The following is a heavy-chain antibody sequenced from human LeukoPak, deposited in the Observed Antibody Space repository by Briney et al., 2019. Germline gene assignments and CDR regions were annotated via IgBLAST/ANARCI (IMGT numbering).Heavy chain of an antibody. D-gene: IGHD3-22*01. CDR1: GGSISSSSYY. CDR2: IYYSGST. J-gene: IGHJ4*02. CDR3: ARGRSIYYYDSSGYQKSGYFDY. Sequence: SETLSLTCTVSGGSISSSSYYWGWIRQLPGKGLEWIGSIYYSGSTNYNPSLKSRVTISVDTSKNQFSLKLSSVTAADTAVYYCARGRSIYYYDSSGYQKSGYFDYWGQGTLVTVSS. V-gene: IGHV4-39*07.